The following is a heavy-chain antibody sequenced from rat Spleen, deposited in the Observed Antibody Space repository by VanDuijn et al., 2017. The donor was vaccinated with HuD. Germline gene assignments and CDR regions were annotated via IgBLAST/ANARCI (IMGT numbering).Heavy chain of an antibody. Sequence: EVQLVESGGGLVQPGGSLKLSCAASGITYNDYAMAWVRQAPAKGLEWVATISTGGGDTYYRDSVKGRFTISRDDGESTLYLQMHSLTSEDTATYYCARLSTAFDYWGQGVMVTVSS. D-gene: IGHD1-10*01. V-gene: IGHV5S23*01. CDR1: GITYNDYA. CDR2: ISTGGGDT. J-gene: IGHJ2*01. CDR3: ARLSTAFDY.